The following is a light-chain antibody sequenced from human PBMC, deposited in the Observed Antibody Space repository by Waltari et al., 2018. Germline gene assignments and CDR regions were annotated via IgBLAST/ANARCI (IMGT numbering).Light chain of an antibody. CDR3: QQHGTLPAT. Sequence: EIVLTQSPGTASLSPGERVTLSCRASQSVGSSSLAWYQQKPGQAPGLVIYRASRRATGSPDRFSGSGSGTDFSLTISRLEPEDFAVYYCQQHGTLPATFGQGTKVEIK. CDR1: QSVGSSS. V-gene: IGKV3-20*01. J-gene: IGKJ1*01. CDR2: RAS.